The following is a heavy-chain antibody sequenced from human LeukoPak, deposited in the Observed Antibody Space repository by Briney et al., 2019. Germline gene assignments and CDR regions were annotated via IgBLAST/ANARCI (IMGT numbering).Heavy chain of an antibody. Sequence: GASVKVSCKASGYTFTGYYMHWVRQAPGQGLEWMGWINPNSGGTNYAQKFQGRVTMTRDTSISTAYMELSRLRSDDTAVYYCARGPYGPGSYRFFDYWGQGTLVTVSS. J-gene: IGHJ4*02. CDR1: GYTFTGYY. V-gene: IGHV1-2*02. CDR2: INPNSGGT. CDR3: ARGPYGPGSYRFFDY. D-gene: IGHD3-10*01.